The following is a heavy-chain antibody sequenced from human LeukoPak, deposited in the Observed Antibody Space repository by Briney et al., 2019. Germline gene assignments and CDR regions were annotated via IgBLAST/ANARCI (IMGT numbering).Heavy chain of an antibody. V-gene: IGHV4-38-2*02. Sequence: SETLSLTCSVSGDSISNDYYWTWNRQSPGMGLEWIASINHRGISYYSSSLKSRVSISLDTSKNQFSLKLSSVTAADTAVYYCARGNTAMAHNYYYYGMDVWGQGTTVTVSS. CDR2: INHRGIS. CDR1: GDSISNDYY. D-gene: IGHD5-18*01. J-gene: IGHJ6*02. CDR3: ARGNTAMAHNYYYYGMDV.